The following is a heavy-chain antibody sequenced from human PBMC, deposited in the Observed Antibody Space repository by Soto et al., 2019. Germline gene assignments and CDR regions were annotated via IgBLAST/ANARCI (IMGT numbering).Heavy chain of an antibody. J-gene: IGHJ1*01. V-gene: IGHV3-74*01. CDR3: ARLPNKSPQN. CDR1: GFTFSSYW. Sequence: EVQLVEPGGGLVQPGGSLRLSCAASGFTFSSYWMHWVRQAPGKGLVWVSSISTDASSTSYADPVKGRFTISRDNAKNTLYLQMNRVRAEDTAVYYCARLPNKSPQNWGQGTLVIVSP. CDR2: ISTDASST.